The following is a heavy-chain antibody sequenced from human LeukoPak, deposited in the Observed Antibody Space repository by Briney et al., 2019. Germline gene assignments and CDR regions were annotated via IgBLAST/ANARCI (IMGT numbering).Heavy chain of an antibody. Sequence: TSETLSLTCTVSGGSISSSSYYRGWIRQPPGKGLEWIGSIYYSGSTYYNPSLKSRVTISVDTSKNQFSLKLSSVTAADTAVYYCARVRGSAAFDTWGQGTMVTISS. CDR1: GGSISSSSYY. CDR2: IYYSGST. CDR3: ARVRGSAAFDT. V-gene: IGHV4-39*07. D-gene: IGHD2-15*01. J-gene: IGHJ3*02.